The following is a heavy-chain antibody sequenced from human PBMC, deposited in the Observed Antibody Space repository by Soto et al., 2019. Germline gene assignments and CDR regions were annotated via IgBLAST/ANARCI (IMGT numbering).Heavy chain of an antibody. J-gene: IGHJ6*02. CDR1: GYTFSGYD. CDR3: ARATELRNVGCAETRGGNYAMDV. D-gene: IGHD3-10*01. V-gene: IGHV1-8*01. CDR2: VSPDSGST. Sequence: QVQLVQSGAEVKKPGGSVRVSCKASGYTFSGYDINWVRQATGQGLEWMGWVSPDSGSTGYAGIFQGRVTMTWDRPTLTASWDLGSLTSEDSAVYYWARATELRNVGCAETRGGNYAMDVWGQGTTVTVSS.